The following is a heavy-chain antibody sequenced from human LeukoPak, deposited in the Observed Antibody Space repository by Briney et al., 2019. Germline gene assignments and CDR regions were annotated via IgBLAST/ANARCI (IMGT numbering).Heavy chain of an antibody. CDR1: GASFSNFY. Sequence: SESLSLTCTVSGASFSNFYRSWIRQSPGRGLEWIGYISADGGKSYYPSPKSGVTLPVDTSNNQFLLNQNSVNAADTAVYYCSRRASGWVGVLDYWGQGTLVTVSS. D-gene: IGHD6-19*01. CDR3: SRRASGWVGVLDY. CDR2: ISADGGK. V-gene: IGHV4-4*08. J-gene: IGHJ4*02.